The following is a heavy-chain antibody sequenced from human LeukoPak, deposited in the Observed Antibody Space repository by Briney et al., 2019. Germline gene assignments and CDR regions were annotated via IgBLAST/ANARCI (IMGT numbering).Heavy chain of an antibody. J-gene: IGHJ4*02. CDR1: GFTFSNYG. D-gene: IGHD3-3*01. V-gene: IGHV3-23*01. Sequence: GGSLRLSCAASGFTFSNYGMSWVRQAPGKGLEWVSAISGSGGSTYYADSVKGRFTISRDNSKNTLYLQMNSLRAEDTAVYYCAKTLNWSGYLTSCDYWGQGTLVTVSS. CDR3: AKTLNWSGYLTSCDY. CDR2: ISGSGGST.